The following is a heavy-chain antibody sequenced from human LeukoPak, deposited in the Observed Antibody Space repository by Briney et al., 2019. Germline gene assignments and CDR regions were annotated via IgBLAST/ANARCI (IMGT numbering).Heavy chain of an antibody. J-gene: IGHJ4*02. V-gene: IGHV1-18*01. CDR1: GYTFTSYG. D-gene: IGHD2-21*02. CDR3: ARDRGRPYCGGDCYSGGPDY. CDR2: ISAYNGNT. Sequence: GASVKVSCKASGYTFTSYGISWVRQAPGQGLEWMGWISAYNGNTNYAQKLQGRVTMTTDTSTSTAYMELRSLRSDDTAVYYCARDRGRPYCGGDCYSGGPDYWGQGTLVTVSS.